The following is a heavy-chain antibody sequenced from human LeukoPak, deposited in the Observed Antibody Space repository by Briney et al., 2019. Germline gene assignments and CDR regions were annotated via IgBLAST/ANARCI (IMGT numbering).Heavy chain of an antibody. CDR3: AHSPSTAQNWFDT. Sequence: SGPTLVNPTQTLTLTCTFSGFSLSDSGVGVGWFRQPPGKVLEWLALIYWNDDTRYSPSLQSRLIITKDTSKNQVLHTMTNVDPVDTATYYCAHSPSTAQNWFDTWGQGTLVTVSS. CDR1: GFSLSDSGVG. V-gene: IGHV2-5*01. J-gene: IGHJ5*02. CDR2: IYWNDDT. D-gene: IGHD2-21*02.